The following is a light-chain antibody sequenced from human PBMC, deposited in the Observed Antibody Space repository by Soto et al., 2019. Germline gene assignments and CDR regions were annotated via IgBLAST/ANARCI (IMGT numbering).Light chain of an antibody. CDR2: KAS. V-gene: IGKV1-5*03. Sequence: DIQMTQSPSTRSASVGDRVTITCRASQTISTLLAWYQQRPGKAPNLLIYKASSLESGVPSRFSGSGSGTEFTLTISSLQPDDFATYFCQQYSTYPWTFGQGTKVEVK. CDR3: QQYSTYPWT. CDR1: QTISTL. J-gene: IGKJ1*01.